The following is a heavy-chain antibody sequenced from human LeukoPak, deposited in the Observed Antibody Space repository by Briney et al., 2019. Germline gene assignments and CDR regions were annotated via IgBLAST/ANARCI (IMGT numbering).Heavy chain of an antibody. CDR1: GGSISSSSYY. V-gene: IGHV4-39*07. J-gene: IGHJ5*02. CDR2: VHHTGRA. CDR3: AREPDA. Sequence: PSETLSLTCTVSGGSISSSSYYWGWIRQPPGKGLEWLGTVHHTGRAFYNPSLRGRTTVSVDTSKNQFSLKLTSVTAADTAVYYCAREPDAWGQGTLVTVSS.